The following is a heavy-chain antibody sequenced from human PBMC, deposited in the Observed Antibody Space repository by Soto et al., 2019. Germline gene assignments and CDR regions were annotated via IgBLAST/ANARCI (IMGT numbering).Heavy chain of an antibody. V-gene: IGHV3-74*01. D-gene: IGHD3-10*01. Sequence: GGSLRLSCAASGFTFSSYWMHWVRQAPGKGLVWVSRINSDGSSTSYADSVKGRFTISRDNAKNTLYLQMNSLRAEDTAVYYCAKGQQYYYGSGGYTHGGYYMDVWGKGTTVTVSS. CDR1: GFTFSSYW. CDR3: AKGQQYYYGSGGYTHGGYYMDV. CDR2: INSDGSST. J-gene: IGHJ6*03.